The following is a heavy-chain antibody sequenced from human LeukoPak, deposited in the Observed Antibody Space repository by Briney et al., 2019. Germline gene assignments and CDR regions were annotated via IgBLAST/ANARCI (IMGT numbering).Heavy chain of an antibody. J-gene: IGHJ4*02. CDR2: IGGGGYTT. CDR1: GLTFGNYG. D-gene: IGHD2-15*01. V-gene: IGHV3-23*01. CDR3: ATAKRYCSGGRCYFTYFDS. Sequence: GGSLRLSCVASGLTFGNYGMNWVRQAPGKGLEWVSSIGGGGYTTYYADSVRGRFTISRDNSKDSMYLQMSSLRAEDTAIYYCATAKRYCSGGRCYFTYFDSWGRGTLVTVSS.